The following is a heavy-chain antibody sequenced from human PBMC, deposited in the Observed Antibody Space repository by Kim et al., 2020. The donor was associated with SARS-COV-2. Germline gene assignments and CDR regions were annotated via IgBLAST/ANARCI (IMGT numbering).Heavy chain of an antibody. D-gene: IGHD1-26*01. J-gene: IGHJ4*02. V-gene: IGHV1-3*01. Sequence: YSPSFQGRVTLSRATSANTAYMDLSTLRSEDTAVYYCARIAELGRGSLGFWGQGTLVTVSP. CDR3: ARIAELGRGSLGF.